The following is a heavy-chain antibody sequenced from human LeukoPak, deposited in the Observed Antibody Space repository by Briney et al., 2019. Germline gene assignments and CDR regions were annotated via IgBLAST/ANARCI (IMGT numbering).Heavy chain of an antibody. CDR2: IIPIFGTA. CDR3: ARVTLYDFWSGYYNWFDP. Sequence: SVKVSCKASGGTFSSYAISWVRQAPGQGLEWMGGIIPIFGTANYAQKFQGRVTITADESTSTAYMELSSLKSEDTAVYYCARVTLYDFWSGYYNWFDPWGQGTLVTVSS. CDR1: GGTFSSYA. D-gene: IGHD3-3*01. V-gene: IGHV1-69*13. J-gene: IGHJ5*02.